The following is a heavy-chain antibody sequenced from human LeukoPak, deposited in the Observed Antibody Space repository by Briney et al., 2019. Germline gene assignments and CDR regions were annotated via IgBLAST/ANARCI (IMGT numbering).Heavy chain of an antibody. J-gene: IGHJ4*02. CDR1: GFTFSSYG. CDR3: AKDPDCTSGICYTFFDY. CDR2: TVGSRPDT. D-gene: IGHD2-8*01. Sequence: GGSLRLSCAASGFTFSSYGMSWVRQAPGKGLEWVAATVGSRPDTYHADSVKGRFTVSRDNSRNTLYLQMNSLRAEDTAVYYCAKDPDCTSGICYTFFDYWGQGTLVTVSS. V-gene: IGHV3-23*01.